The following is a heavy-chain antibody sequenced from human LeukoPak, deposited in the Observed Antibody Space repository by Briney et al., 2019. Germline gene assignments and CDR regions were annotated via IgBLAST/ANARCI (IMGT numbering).Heavy chain of an antibody. Sequence: GGSLRLSCAPSGFTFSSYGMHCVRQAPGKGLEWVAYIRYDGSNKYYADSVKGRFPISRDNSTNTLYLQMNSLRAEDTAVYYCAKDDRAYYGSGSYYIEGTFDYWGQGTLVTVPS. CDR1: GFTFSSYG. CDR2: IRYDGSNK. V-gene: IGHV3-30*02. D-gene: IGHD3-10*01. CDR3: AKDDRAYYGSGSYYIEGTFDY. J-gene: IGHJ4*02.